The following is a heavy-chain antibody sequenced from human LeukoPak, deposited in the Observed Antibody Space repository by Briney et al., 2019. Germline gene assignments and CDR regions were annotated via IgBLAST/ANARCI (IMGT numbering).Heavy chain of an antibody. V-gene: IGHV4-59*01. CDR3: TRVADEYFQH. D-gene: IGHD6-19*01. CDR2: ISYRGST. Sequence: SETLSLTCTVSGGSISSDYWSWIRQPPGKGLEWIGWISYRGSTNSNPSLKSRVTISVDTSKNQFSLKLTSVTAADTAVYYCTRVADEYFQHWGQGTLVTVSS. CDR1: GGSISSDY. J-gene: IGHJ1*01.